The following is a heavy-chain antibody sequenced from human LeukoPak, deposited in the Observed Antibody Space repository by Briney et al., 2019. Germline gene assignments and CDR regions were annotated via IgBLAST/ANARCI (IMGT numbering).Heavy chain of an antibody. Sequence: PGGSLRLSCAASGFTFSSCAMSWVRQAPGKGLEWVSAISGSGGSTYYADSVKGRFTISRDNSKNTLYLQMNSLRAEDTAVYYCAKLKVIGNYYGSGNDYWGQGTLVTVSS. D-gene: IGHD3-10*01. J-gene: IGHJ4*02. V-gene: IGHV3-23*01. CDR1: GFTFSSCA. CDR2: ISGSGGST. CDR3: AKLKVIGNYYGSGNDY.